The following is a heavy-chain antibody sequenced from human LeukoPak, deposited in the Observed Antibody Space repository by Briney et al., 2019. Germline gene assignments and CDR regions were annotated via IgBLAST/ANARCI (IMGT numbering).Heavy chain of an antibody. V-gene: IGHV3-21*06. Sequence: GGSLRLSCATSGFTFSAYSMNWVRHAPGKGLEWVANINGRGFSIHYADSNKGRFTISRDNTKDLLYLQMTSLRADDTALYYCTRDQPSSGWGFDSWGRGTLVIVSS. D-gene: IGHD6-19*01. CDR1: GFTFSAYS. CDR2: INGRGFSI. J-gene: IGHJ4*02. CDR3: TRDQPSSGWGFDS.